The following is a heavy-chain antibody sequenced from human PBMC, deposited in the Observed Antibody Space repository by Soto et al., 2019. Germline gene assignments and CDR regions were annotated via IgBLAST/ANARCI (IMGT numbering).Heavy chain of an antibody. CDR3: ARRAAAHHYYYGMDV. J-gene: IGHJ6*02. CDR1: GYSFTSYW. V-gene: IGHV5-51*01. Sequence: GESLKISCKGSGYSFTSYWIGWVRQMPGKGLEWMGIIYPGDSDTRYSPSFQGQVTISADKSISTAYLQWSSLKASDTAMYYYARRAAAHHYYYGMDVWGQGTTVTVSS. D-gene: IGHD6-6*01. CDR2: IYPGDSDT.